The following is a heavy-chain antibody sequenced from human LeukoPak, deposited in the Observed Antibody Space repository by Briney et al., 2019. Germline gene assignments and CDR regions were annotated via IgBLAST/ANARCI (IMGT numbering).Heavy chain of an antibody. CDR3: ARDIGIAAGDAFDI. D-gene: IGHD6-13*01. V-gene: IGHV4-61*02. Sequence: PSETLSLTCTVSGGSISSSIYSWNWIRQPAGKGLEWIGRISTSGSTNYNLSLMSRVTISVDTSKNQFSLRLSSVTAADTAVYYCARDIGIAAGDAFDIWGQGTMVTVSS. CDR1: GGSISSSIYS. J-gene: IGHJ3*02. CDR2: ISTSGST.